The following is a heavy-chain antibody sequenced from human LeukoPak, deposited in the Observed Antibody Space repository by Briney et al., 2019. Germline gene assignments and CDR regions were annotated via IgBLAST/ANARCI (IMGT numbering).Heavy chain of an antibody. CDR3: ARVSGYGDYALDY. CDR1: GFTFSSYG. J-gene: IGHJ4*02. V-gene: IGHV4-59*01. D-gene: IGHD4-17*01. Sequence: GSLRLSCAASGFTFSSYGMSWIRQPPGKGLEWIGYIYYSGSTNYNPSLKSRVTISVDTSKNQFSLKLSSVTAADTAVYYCARVSGYGDYALDYWGQGTLVTVSS. CDR2: IYYSGST.